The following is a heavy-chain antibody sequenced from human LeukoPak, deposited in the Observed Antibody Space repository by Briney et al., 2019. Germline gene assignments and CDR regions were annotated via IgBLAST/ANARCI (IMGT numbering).Heavy chain of an antibody. J-gene: IGHJ4*02. V-gene: IGHV4-59*08. D-gene: IGHD6-13*01. Sequence: KPSETLSLTCTVSGGSISSYYWSWIRQPPGKGLEWIGYIYYSGSTNYNPSLKSRVTISVDTSKNQFSLKLSSVTAADTAAYYCARHGAYSSSDYWGQGTLVTVSS. CDR1: GGSISSYY. CDR3: ARHGAYSSSDY. CDR2: IYYSGST.